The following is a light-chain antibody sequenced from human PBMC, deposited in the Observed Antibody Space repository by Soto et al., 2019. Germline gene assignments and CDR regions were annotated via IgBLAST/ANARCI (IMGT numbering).Light chain of an antibody. CDR1: SSNIGSNY. CDR2: RNN. CDR3: EAWDDSLREV. J-gene: IGLJ1*01. Sequence: QSSLTQPPSASGTPGQRVTISCSGSSSNIGSNYVYWYQQLPGTAPKLLIYRNNQRPSGVPDRFSGSKSGTSASLAISGLRSEDEADYYCEAWDDSLREVFGTGSKVTGL. V-gene: IGLV1-47*01.